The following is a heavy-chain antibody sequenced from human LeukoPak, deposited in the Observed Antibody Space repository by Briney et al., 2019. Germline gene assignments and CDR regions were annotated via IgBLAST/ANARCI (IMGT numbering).Heavy chain of an antibody. D-gene: IGHD3-3*01. CDR2: ITYDGST. J-gene: IGHJ4*02. V-gene: IGHV4-34*01. Sequence: SETLSLTCAVFGGSFDGYYWSWIRQPPGKGLEWIGEITYDGSTNYNPSLKSRVTISVDTSKIQFSLNLSSVTAADTAIYYCARGLASGYPPIPFDYWGQGTQVTVSS. CDR1: GGSFDGYY. CDR3: ARGLASGYPPIPFDY.